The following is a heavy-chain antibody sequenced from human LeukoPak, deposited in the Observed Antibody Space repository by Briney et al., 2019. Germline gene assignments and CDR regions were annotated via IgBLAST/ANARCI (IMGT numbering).Heavy chain of an antibody. Sequence: GGSLRLSCAASGFTFSSHAMSWVRQAPGKGLEWVSAVSGSGDNTYYADSVKGRFTISRDNSKNTLYLHMSSLRAEDSAVYYCACTAYYYYYLDVWGKGTTVTVSS. V-gene: IGHV3-23*01. CDR1: GFTFSSHA. CDR3: ACTAYYYYYLDV. D-gene: IGHD5-18*01. J-gene: IGHJ6*03. CDR2: VSGSGDNT.